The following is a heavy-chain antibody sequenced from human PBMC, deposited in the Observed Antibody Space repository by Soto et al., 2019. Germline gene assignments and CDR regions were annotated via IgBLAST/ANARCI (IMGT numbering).Heavy chain of an antibody. CDR1: GFSFSYYA. CDR3: ASTYCSGTSCHLNEYFQH. V-gene: IGHV3-30*03. CDR2: IGYDASEQ. D-gene: IGHD2-15*01. J-gene: IGHJ1*01. Sequence: QVQLVESGGGVVQPGRSLRLSCAASGFSFSYYAMHWVRQAPGKGLEWVAAIGYDASEQYYADSVKGRFTISRDNSKNTLYLQMNSLRDEDTAVYYCASTYCSGTSCHLNEYFQHWGQGTLVTVSS.